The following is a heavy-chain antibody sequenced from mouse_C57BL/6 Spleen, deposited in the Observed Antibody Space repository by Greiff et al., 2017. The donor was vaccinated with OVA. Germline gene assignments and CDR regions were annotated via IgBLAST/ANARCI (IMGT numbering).Heavy chain of an antibody. V-gene: IGHV1-5*01. CDR3: TRRDSYTTVVAGGDY. CDR1: GYTFTSYW. D-gene: IGHD1-1*01. J-gene: IGHJ2*01. Sequence: EVQLVASGTVLARPGASVKMSCKTSGYTFTSYWMPWVKQRPGQCLEWIVAISPGTSDTSYNQKFKGKAKLTAVTSASPAYMELRSLTNEDDAVYYCTRRDSYTTVVAGGDYWGKGTTLTVSS. CDR2: ISPGTSDT.